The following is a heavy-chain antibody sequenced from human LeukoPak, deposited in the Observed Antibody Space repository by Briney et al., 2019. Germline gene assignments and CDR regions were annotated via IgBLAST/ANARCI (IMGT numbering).Heavy chain of an antibody. Sequence: GASVKVSCKPSGYSFTRNGISWVRQAPGQGLEWMAWISANSGNTNYAQNFQDRDTLTTDTSTSTAYMELRSLRSDDTAVYYCARDVNYAFDYWGQGTLVTVSS. CDR3: ARDVNYAFDY. V-gene: IGHV1-18*01. J-gene: IGHJ4*02. D-gene: IGHD3-16*01. CDR2: ISANSGNT. CDR1: GYSFTRNG.